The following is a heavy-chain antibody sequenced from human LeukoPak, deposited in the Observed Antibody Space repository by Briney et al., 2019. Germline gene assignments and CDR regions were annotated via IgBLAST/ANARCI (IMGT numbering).Heavy chain of an antibody. D-gene: IGHD3-9*01. J-gene: IGHJ3*02. Sequence: GGSLRLSCAASGFTFSSYGMHWVRQAPGKGLEWVAVIWYDGSNKYYADSVKGRFTISRDNSKNTLYLQMNSLRAEDTAVYYCARAGAYYDILTGYYPTYAFDIWGQGTLVTVPS. CDR1: GFTFSSYG. CDR2: IWYDGSNK. CDR3: ARAGAYYDILTGYYPTYAFDI. V-gene: IGHV3-33*01.